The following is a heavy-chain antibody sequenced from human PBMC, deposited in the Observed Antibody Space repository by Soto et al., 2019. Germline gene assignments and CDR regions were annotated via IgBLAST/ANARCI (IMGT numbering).Heavy chain of an antibody. Sequence: QLQLQESGPGLVKPSETLSLTCTVSGGSISIRGYYWGWIRQPPGKGLEWIGTIYYSGSTYYNPSLKSRVTISVDTSKNQFSLKLSSVTAAYTAVYYCATSNWFDPWGQGTLVTVSS. CDR3: ATSNWFDP. V-gene: IGHV4-39*01. J-gene: IGHJ5*02. CDR1: GGSISIRGYY. CDR2: IYYSGST.